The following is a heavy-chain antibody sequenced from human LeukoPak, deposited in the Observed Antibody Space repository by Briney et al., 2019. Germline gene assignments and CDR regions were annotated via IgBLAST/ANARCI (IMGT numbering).Heavy chain of an antibody. CDR1: GFTFSSYW. Sequence: HPGGSLRLSCAASGFTFSSYWMHWVRQAPGKGLVWVSRINSDGSSTSYADSVKGRFTISRDNAKNTLYLQMNSLRAEDTAVYYCARVAGYYYDSSGYYYQRQGFQHWGQGTLVTVSS. CDR2: INSDGSST. D-gene: IGHD3-22*01. V-gene: IGHV3-74*01. CDR3: ARVAGYYYDSSGYYYQRQGFQH. J-gene: IGHJ1*01.